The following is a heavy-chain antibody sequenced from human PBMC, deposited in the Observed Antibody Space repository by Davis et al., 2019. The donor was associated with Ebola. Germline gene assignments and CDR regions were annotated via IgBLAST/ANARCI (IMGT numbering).Heavy chain of an antibody. J-gene: IGHJ5*01. V-gene: IGHV3-23*01. CDR1: GFTFSTYA. Sequence: PGGSLRLSCAASGFTFSTYALTWVRQAPGKGLEWVSAISGSAGTYYADSVKGRFTISRDNSKNTLYLQMNSLRVEDTARYYCAKGSDYDFWRGYYSAGSWFDSWGQGTLVTVSS. CDR2: ISGSAGT. D-gene: IGHD3-3*01. CDR3: AKGSDYDFWRGYYSAGSWFDS.